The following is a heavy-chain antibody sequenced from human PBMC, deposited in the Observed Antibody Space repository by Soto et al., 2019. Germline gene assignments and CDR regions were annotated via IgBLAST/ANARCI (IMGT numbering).Heavy chain of an antibody. CDR2: IYYSGST. CDR1: GGSISSGGYY. Sequence: PSETLSLTCTVSGGSISSGGYYWSWIRQHPGKGLEWIGYIYYSGSTYYNPSLKSRVTISVDTSKNQFSLKLSSVTAADTAVYYCARDFDGTASLDYWGQGTLVTVSS. CDR3: ARDFDGTASLDY. J-gene: IGHJ4*02. V-gene: IGHV4-31*03. D-gene: IGHD3-9*01.